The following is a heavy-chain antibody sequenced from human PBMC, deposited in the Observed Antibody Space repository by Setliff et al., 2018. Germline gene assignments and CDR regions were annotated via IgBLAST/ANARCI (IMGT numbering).Heavy chain of an antibody. CDR3: ARGLVGATYSVYFDY. D-gene: IGHD1-26*01. V-gene: IGHV5-51*01. CDR1: GYSFSNFW. J-gene: IGHJ4*02. CDR2: LYPGDSHT. Sequence: PGQSLKISCKGSGYSFSNFWNGWVRQMLGKGLEWMGILYPGDSHTRYSPSFQGQVTMSAARSLNPAYLQWSHLKASDTAIYYCARGLVGATYSVYFDYWGQGALVTVSS.